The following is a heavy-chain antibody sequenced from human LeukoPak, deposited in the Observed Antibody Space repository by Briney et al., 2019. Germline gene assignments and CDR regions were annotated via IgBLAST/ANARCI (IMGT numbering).Heavy chain of an antibody. CDR3: ARTFGAYYYYYMDV. J-gene: IGHJ6*03. V-gene: IGHV4-59*11. D-gene: IGHD2/OR15-2a*01. CDR2: IYYGGST. CDR1: GGSISSHY. Sequence: PSETLSLTCTVSGGSISSHYWSWIRQPPGKGLEWIGYIYYGGSTNYDPSLKSRVTISVDTSKNQLSLKLSSVTAADTAVYYCARTFGAYYYYYMDVWGKGTTVTVSS.